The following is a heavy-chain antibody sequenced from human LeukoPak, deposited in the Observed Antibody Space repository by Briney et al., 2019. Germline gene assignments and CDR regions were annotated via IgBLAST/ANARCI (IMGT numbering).Heavy chain of an antibody. J-gene: IGHJ4*02. D-gene: IGHD3-22*01. V-gene: IGHV4-30-4*08. CDR3: ARAGGIVVVIRY. CDR2: IYYSGST. CDR1: GGSISSGDYY. Sequence: SQTLSLTCTVSGGSISSGDYYWSWIRQPPEKGLEWIGYIYYSGSTYYNPSLKSRVTISVDTSKNQFSLKLSSVTAADTAVYYCARAGGIVVVIRYWGQGTLVTVSS.